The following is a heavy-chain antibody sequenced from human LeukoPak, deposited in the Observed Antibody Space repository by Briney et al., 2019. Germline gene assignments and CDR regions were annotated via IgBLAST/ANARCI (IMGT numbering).Heavy chain of an antibody. Sequence: ASVKVSRKASGYTFTGYYMHWVRQAPGQGLEWMGWINPNSGSTDSAQKFQGRVTMTRDTSISTAYMELSRLRSDDTAVYYCARVIGGYTYYYDSSGYFPDYWGQGTLVTVSS. CDR2: INPNSGST. CDR3: ARVIGGYTYYYDSSGYFPDY. V-gene: IGHV1-2*02. CDR1: GYTFTGYY. J-gene: IGHJ4*02. D-gene: IGHD3-22*01.